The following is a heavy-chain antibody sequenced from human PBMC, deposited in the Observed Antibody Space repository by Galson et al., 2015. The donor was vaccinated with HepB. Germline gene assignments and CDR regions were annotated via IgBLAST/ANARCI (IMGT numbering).Heavy chain of an antibody. J-gene: IGHJ4*02. D-gene: IGHD2-15*01. CDR2: ISYDGSNK. CDR1: EFTFSRYG. CDR3: AKDDSEYCSGNSCQEYFGS. Sequence: SLRLSCAASEFTFSRYGMHWVRQAPGKGLEWLAIISYDGSNKYYADSVKGRFTISRDNSKNTLHLQMDSLRADDTALYYCAKDDSEYCSGNSCQEYFGSWGQGTLVTVSS. V-gene: IGHV3-30*18.